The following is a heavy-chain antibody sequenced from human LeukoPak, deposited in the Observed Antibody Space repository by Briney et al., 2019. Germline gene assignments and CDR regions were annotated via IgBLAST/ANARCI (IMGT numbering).Heavy chain of an antibody. CDR1: GFTFSSYC. CDR2: IKQDGNEK. V-gene: IGHV3-7*01. Sequence: GGSLRLSCAASGFTFSSYCMSWVRQAPGKGLEWVANIKQDGNEKYYVDSVTGRFTISRDNAKNSLYLQMNGLRAEDTAVYYCARDPKRRDGYNYHWGQGTLVTVSS. J-gene: IGHJ4*02. D-gene: IGHD5-24*01. CDR3: ARDPKRRDGYNYH.